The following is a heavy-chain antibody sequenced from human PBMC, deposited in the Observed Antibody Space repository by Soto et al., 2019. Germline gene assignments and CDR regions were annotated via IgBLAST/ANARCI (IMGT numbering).Heavy chain of an antibody. CDR2: IYYSGST. CDR1: GGSISSYY. CDR3: GGSSGHYHDAFDI. D-gene: IGHD3-22*01. Sequence: PSETLSLTCTVSGGSISSYYWSWIRQPPGKGLEWIGYIYYSGSTNYNPSLKSRVTISVDTSKNQFSLKLSSVTAADTAVYYCGGSSGHYHDAFDIWGQGTMFTVS. J-gene: IGHJ3*02. V-gene: IGHV4-59*01.